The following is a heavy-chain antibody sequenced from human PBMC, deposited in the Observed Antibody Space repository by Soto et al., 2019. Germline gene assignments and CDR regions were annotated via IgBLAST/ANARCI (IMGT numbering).Heavy chain of an antibody. CDR2: INQDGSVK. J-gene: IGHJ4*02. CDR1: GFIFSNYW. CDR3: SRIGYSSSSEDY. V-gene: IGHV3-7*05. D-gene: IGHD6-6*01. Sequence: PGGSLRLSSAASGFIFSNYWMTWVRQAPGKGLEWVANINQDGSVKYYGASMKGRFTVSRDNAKNSVFLQVNSLRAGGTAVYYCSRIGYSSSSEDYWGQGTQVTVSS.